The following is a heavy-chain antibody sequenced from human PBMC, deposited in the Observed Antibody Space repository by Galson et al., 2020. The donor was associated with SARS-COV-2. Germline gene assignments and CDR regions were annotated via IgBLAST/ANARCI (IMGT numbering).Heavy chain of an antibody. CDR1: GYTLTELS. V-gene: IGHV1-24*01. J-gene: IGHJ5*02. CDR3: ATAPAITMVRGVNWVDP. D-gene: IGHD3-10*01. Sequence: GESLKISCKVSGYTLTELSMHWVRQAPGKGLEWMGGFDPEDGETIYAQKFQGRVTMTEDTSTDTAYMELSSLRSEDTAVYYCATAPAITMVRGVNWVDPWGQGTLVTVSS. CDR2: FDPEDGET.